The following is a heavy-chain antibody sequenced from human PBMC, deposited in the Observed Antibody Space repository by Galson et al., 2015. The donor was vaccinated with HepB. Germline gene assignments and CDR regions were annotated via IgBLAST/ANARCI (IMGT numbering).Heavy chain of an antibody. Sequence: SLRLSCAASGFTFSSYWMHWVRQAPGKGLVWVSRINSDGSSTSYADSVKGRFTISRDNAKNTLYLQMNSLRAEDTAAYYCARVKTFGDLMDAVDIWGQGTMVTVSS. V-gene: IGHV3-74*01. D-gene: IGHD3-16*01. CDR3: ARVKTFGDLMDAVDI. CDR1: GFTFSSYW. CDR2: INSDGSST. J-gene: IGHJ3*02.